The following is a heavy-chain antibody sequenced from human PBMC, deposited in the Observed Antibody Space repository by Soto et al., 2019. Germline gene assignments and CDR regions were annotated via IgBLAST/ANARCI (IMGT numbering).Heavy chain of an antibody. V-gene: IGHV3-15*01. CDR3: ARCIQQDYYYCMDV. Sequence: GGSLRLSSAAAGFIFSNAWMNWVRQAPGKGLEWVGRIKSKTDGGATDYAAPVKGRVTISRDDSKTTLYLHMSSLKTDDTAVYYCARCIQQDYYYCMDVWGQGTTVTV. J-gene: IGHJ6*02. D-gene: IGHD5-18*01. CDR1: GFIFSNAW. CDR2: IKSKTDGGAT.